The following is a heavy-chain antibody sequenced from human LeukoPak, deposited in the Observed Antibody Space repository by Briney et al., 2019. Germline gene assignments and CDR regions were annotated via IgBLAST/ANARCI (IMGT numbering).Heavy chain of an antibody. CDR1: GDSINVHY. Sequence: SETLSLTCTVSGDSINVHYWSWIRQPPGKGLERIGHIYTSGSTNYNPSLMSRVTISVDTSKNQISLKLSSVTAADKAVYYCARRVPDGPGQYSSPGNNYDAYYMDVWGKGTTVTVSS. CDR2: IYTSGST. J-gene: IGHJ6*03. V-gene: IGHV4-4*09. D-gene: IGHD6-13*01. CDR3: ARRVPDGPGQYSSPGNNYDAYYMDV.